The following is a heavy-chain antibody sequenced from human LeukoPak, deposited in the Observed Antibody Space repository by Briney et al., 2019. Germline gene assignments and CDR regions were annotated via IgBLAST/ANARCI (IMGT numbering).Heavy chain of an antibody. CDR1: GFTFSNYA. V-gene: IGHV3-23*01. CDR3: ANRGTGIPTAALDY. J-gene: IGHJ4*02. Sequence: GGSLRLSCAASGFTFSNYAMSWVRQAPGKGLEWVSVISGSGGTTYYADSVKGRFTMSRDNSKNTLYLQMNSLRAEDTAIYYCANRGTGIPTAALDYWGQGTLVTVSS. CDR2: ISGSGGTT. D-gene: IGHD6-13*01.